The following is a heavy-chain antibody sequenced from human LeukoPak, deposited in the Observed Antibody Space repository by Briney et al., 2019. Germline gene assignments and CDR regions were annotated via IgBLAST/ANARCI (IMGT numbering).Heavy chain of an antibody. V-gene: IGHV3-48*04. Sequence: GGSLRLSCAASGFTFSSYSMNWVRQAPGKGLEWVSYISSSSSTIYYADSVKGRFTISRDNAKNSLYLQMNSLRAEDTAVYYCARASSSSPGVYYYYMDVWGKGTTVTVSS. CDR2: ISSSSSTI. CDR3: ARASSSSPGVYYYYMDV. J-gene: IGHJ6*03. D-gene: IGHD6-6*01. CDR1: GFTFSSYS.